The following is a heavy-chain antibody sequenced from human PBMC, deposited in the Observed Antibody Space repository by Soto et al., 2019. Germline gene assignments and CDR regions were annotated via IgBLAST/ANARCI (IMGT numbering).Heavy chain of an antibody. J-gene: IGHJ4*02. CDR1: GYTFTSYA. CDR3: ARNDYFGSGSPYFDY. D-gene: IGHD3-10*01. CDR2: ITAGNGNT. Sequence: QVQLVQSGAEVKKPGASVKASCKASGYTFTSYAVHWVRQAPRQRLEWMGWITAGNGNTKYSQKFQGRVTITRDTSASTAYMELSGLRSEDTAVYYCARNDYFGSGSPYFDYWGQGTLVTVSS. V-gene: IGHV1-3*01.